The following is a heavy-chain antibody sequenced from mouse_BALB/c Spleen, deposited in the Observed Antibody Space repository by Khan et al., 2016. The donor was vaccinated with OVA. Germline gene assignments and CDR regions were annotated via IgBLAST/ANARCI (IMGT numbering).Heavy chain of an antibody. CDR3: VREGAYYRSDGWFAY. D-gene: IGHD2-14*01. CDR2: IIPSNDYT. J-gene: IGHJ3*01. Sequence: QVQLKQSGAELARPGASVKMSCKASGYTFTTYTIHWVKQRSGQGLEWIGYIIPSNDYTNYNQKFKDRATLTADKSSSTAYMQLSSLTSEDSAVYYCVREGAYYRSDGWFAYWGQGTRVTVSA. CDR1: GYTFTTYT. V-gene: IGHV1-4*01.